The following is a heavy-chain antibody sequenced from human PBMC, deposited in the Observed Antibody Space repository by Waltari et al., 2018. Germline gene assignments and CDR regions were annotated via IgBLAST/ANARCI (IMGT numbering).Heavy chain of an antibody. CDR1: GYSISSGYY. CDR3: ARDYPPGVSSRNWFDP. Sequence: QVQLQESGPGLVKPSETLSLTCTVSGYSISSGYYWGWLRQPPGKGLEWIGSIYHSGSTYYNPSLKSRVTISVDTSKNQFSLKLSSVTAADTAVYYCARDYPPGVSSRNWFDPWGQGTLVTVSS. V-gene: IGHV4-38-2*02. J-gene: IGHJ5*02. CDR2: IYHSGST.